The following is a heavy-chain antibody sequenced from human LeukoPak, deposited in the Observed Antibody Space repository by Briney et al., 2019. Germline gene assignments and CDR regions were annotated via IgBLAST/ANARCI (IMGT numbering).Heavy chain of an antibody. CDR1: GFTFSSFW. J-gene: IGHJ4*02. CDR2: IKHDGSDK. CDR3: AGGDGDYDYFDY. V-gene: IGHV3-7*04. D-gene: IGHD4-17*01. Sequence: GGSLRLSCAASGFTFSSFWMSWVRQAPGKGLEWVANIKHDGSDKYYVDSVKGRFAISRDNANDSLYLHMNSLRAEDTAVYYCAGGDGDYDYFDYWGQGILVTVSS.